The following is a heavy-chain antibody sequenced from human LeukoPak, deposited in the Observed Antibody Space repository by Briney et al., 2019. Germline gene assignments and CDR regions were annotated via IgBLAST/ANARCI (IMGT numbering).Heavy chain of an antibody. CDR3: AKQTGYCSENTCYYYHGMDV. CDR2: FIPLLDIE. V-gene: IGHV1-69*10. CDR1: GGTFSSYA. J-gene: IGHJ6*02. D-gene: IGHD2-15*01. Sequence: SVKVSCKASGGTFSSYAINWVRQAPGQGLEWMGGFIPLLDIENHVQKFQGRLTITADKSTSTAYMELSSLRSDDTAVYYCAKQTGYCSENTCYYYHGMDVWGHGTTVTVSS.